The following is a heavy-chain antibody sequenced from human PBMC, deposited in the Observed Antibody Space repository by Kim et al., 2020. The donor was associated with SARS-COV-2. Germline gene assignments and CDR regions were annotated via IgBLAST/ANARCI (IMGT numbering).Heavy chain of an antibody. Sequence: GGGTYYADSGKGRFTISRDNSKNTLYLQMNSLRAEDTAVYYCARGYFSSLHWGQGTLVTVSS. CDR2: GGGT. CDR3: ARGYFSSLH. D-gene: IGHD6-13*01. V-gene: IGHV3-66*01. J-gene: IGHJ4*02.